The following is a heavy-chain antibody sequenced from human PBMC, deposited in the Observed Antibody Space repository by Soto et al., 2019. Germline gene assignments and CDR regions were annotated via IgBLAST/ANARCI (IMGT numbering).Heavy chain of an antibody. D-gene: IGHD3-3*01. CDR1: GSTVRSNY. V-gene: IGHV3-53*02. J-gene: IGHJ6*02. CDR3: ALFREPGRTTTFGLVIPGRYTVDV. Sequence: EVQLVETGGGLIRPGGSRTLSCAVSGSTVRSNYMGWVRQAPGKGLEWVSVIYTVAHTNYADSVKGRFTISRDISKNELYLQRNSLRAEDTAGYYCALFREPGRTTTFGLVIPGRYTVDVWGQGTTVTVSS. CDR2: IYTVAHT.